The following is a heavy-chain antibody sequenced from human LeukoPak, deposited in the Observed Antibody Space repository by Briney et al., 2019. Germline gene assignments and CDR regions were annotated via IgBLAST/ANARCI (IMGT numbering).Heavy chain of an antibody. J-gene: IGHJ6*02. CDR2: IIPILGIA. CDR1: EGTFSSYT. D-gene: IGHD3-22*01. CDR3: ASSIWVDYYDSSGNNYYYYGMDV. Sequence: SVKVSCKASEGTFSSYTISWVRQAPGQGLEWMGRIIPILGIANYAQKFQGRVTITADKSTSTAYMELSSLRSEDTAVYYCASSIWVDYYDSSGNNYYYYGMDVWGQGTTVTVSS. V-gene: IGHV1-69*02.